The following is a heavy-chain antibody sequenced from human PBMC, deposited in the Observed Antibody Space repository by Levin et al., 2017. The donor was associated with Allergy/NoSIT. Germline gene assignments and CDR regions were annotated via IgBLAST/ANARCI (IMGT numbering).Heavy chain of an antibody. J-gene: IGHJ4*02. CDR2: ISYDGSNK. CDR1: GFTFSSYG. CDR3: AKDWYYYDSSGYPGAFDY. D-gene: IGHD3-22*01. V-gene: IGHV3-30*18. Sequence: GESLKISCAASGFTFSSYGMHWVRQAPGKGLEWVAVISYDGSNKYYADSVKGRFTISRDNSKNTLYLQMNSLRAEDTAVYYCAKDWYYYDSSGYPGAFDYWGQGTLVTVSS.